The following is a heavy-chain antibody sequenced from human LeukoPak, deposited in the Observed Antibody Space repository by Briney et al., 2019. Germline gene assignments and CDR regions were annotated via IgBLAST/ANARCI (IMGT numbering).Heavy chain of an antibody. J-gene: IGHJ6*02. Sequence: SETLSLTCTVSGGSISSSSYYWGWIRQPPGKGLEWIGSIYYSGSTYYNPSLKSRVTISVDTSKNQFSLKLSSVTAADTAVYYCARHGGYYYYYYGMDVWGQGTTVTVSS. CDR3: ARHGGYYYYYYGMDV. CDR2: IYYSGST. D-gene: IGHD3-16*01. CDR1: GGSISSSSYY. V-gene: IGHV4-39*01.